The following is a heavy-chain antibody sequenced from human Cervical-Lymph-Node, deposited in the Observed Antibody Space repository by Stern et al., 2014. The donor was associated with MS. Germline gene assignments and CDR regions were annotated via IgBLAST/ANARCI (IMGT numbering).Heavy chain of an antibody. CDR1: GSTFRNAW. CDR2: IKSKSAGETT. J-gene: IGHJ4*02. CDR3: TTDLVYADY. V-gene: IGHV3-15*01. Sequence: EVQLVQSGGGFVKPGESLRLSCAASGSTFRNAWINWVRQTPGKGLEWVGRIKSKSAGETTDYAAPVKGRFTISRDDSNNTLYLQMNSLKTEDTAVYYCTTDLVYADYWGQGTLVTVSS. D-gene: IGHD2-2*01.